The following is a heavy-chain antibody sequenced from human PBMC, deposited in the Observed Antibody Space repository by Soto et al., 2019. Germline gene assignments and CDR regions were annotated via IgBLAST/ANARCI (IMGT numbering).Heavy chain of an antibody. CDR1: GGTFSSYA. J-gene: IGHJ3*02. V-gene: IGHV1-69*13. CDR3: ASDSGYSSSWYGMAAFDI. D-gene: IGHD6-13*01. Sequence: GASVKVSCKASGGTFSSYAISWVRQAPGQGLEWMGGIIPIFGTANYAQKFQGRVTITADESTSTAYMELSSLRSEDTAVYYCASDSGYSSSWYGMAAFDIWGQGTMVTVSS. CDR2: IIPIFGTA.